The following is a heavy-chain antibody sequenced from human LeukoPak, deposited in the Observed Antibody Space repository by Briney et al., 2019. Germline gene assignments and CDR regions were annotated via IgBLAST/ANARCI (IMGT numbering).Heavy chain of an antibody. CDR2: ISGSGDST. Sequence: PGGSLRLSCAASEFTFRSYAMQWVRQAPGKGLEWVSGISGSGDSTYYADSVKGRFTFSRDNSKDTLYLQMNSLRAEDTAVYYCAKYLSAKGPPYALEVWGQGTTVTVSS. V-gene: IGHV3-23*01. CDR1: EFTFRSYA. J-gene: IGHJ6*02. CDR3: AKYLSAKGPPYALEV.